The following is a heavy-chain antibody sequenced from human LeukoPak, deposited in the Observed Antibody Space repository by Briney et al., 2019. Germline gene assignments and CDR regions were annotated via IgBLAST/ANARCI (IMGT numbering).Heavy chain of an antibody. CDR3: AREIRGGIAAADPGGY. CDR2: ISAYNGDT. CDR1: GYTFTSYG. Sequence: ASVKVSCKASGYTFTSYGISWVRQAPGQGLEWMGWISAYNGDTNYAQKLQGRVTMTTDTSTSTAYMELRSLRSDDTAVYYCAREIRGGIAAADPGGYWGQGTLVTVSS. D-gene: IGHD6-13*01. J-gene: IGHJ4*02. V-gene: IGHV1-18*01.